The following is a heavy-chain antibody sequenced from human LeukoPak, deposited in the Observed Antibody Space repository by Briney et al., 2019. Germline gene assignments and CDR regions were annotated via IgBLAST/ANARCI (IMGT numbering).Heavy chain of an antibody. V-gene: IGHV3-74*01. CDR2: INTDGNST. J-gene: IGHJ4*02. Sequence: PGGSLRLSCAASGFTFSSYWMSWVRQAPGKGLVWVSQINTDGNSTTYADSVKGRFTVSRDNAKNTLYLRMNSLRAEDTAVYYCARELASGDWGQGTLVTVSP. CDR1: GFTFSSYW. D-gene: IGHD6-13*01. CDR3: ARELASGD.